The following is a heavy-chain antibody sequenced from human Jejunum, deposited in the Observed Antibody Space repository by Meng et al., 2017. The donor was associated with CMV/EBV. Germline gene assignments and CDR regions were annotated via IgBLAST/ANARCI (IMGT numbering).Heavy chain of an antibody. D-gene: IGHD1-26*01. CDR1: GFSPSTSGEG. V-gene: IGHV2-5*02. CDR2: IYRGDDK. CDR3: AHFVGGYYPSRPDY. Sequence: QITLKESGPTLVKPXXTLTRTCSFSGFSPSTSGEGVGWIRQPPGKALEWLALIYRGDDKRYSPSLNSRLTIAKDTSKNEVVLTLTNMGPIDTGTYYCAHFVGGYYPSRPDYWGQGTLVNVSS. J-gene: IGHJ4*02.